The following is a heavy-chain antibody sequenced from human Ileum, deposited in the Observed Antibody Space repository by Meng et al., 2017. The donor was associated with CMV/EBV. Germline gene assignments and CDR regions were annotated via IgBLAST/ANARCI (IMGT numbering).Heavy chain of an antibody. CDR2: VFHTGDT. CDR3: ALGRSCVSGVCYDDHNYFGP. CDR1: GDHVTTYY. J-gene: IGHJ5*02. V-gene: IGHV4-59*02. Sequence: SETLSLTCSLSGDHVTTYYWRWVRQPPGKGLEWVGSVFHTGDTKYNPSLKTRLTLSMDTSTKQVSLKLLSLKTADTPTYYCALGRSCVSGVCYDDHNYFGPWGQGSLVTVSS. D-gene: IGHD2-21*02.